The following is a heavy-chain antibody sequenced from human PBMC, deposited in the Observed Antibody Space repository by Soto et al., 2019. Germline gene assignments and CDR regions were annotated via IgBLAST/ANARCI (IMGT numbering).Heavy chain of an antibody. V-gene: IGHV4-59*12. CDR2: ISYSGSP. Sequence: SETLSLTCTVSGGSISSEYWSWIRRPPGRGLEWIGYISYSGSPNYNPSLKSRVTISIDTSKNQFFLEVSSVTAADTAVYYCARRRQLGRYYFYMDLWGKGTTVTVSS. CDR3: ARRRQLGRYYFYMDL. D-gene: IGHD6-6*01. J-gene: IGHJ6*03. CDR1: GGSISSEY.